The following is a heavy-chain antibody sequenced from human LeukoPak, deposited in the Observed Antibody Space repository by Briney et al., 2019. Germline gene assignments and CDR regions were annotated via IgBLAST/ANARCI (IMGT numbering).Heavy chain of an antibody. Sequence: SETLSLTCTVSGASFTRYYWSWIRQPPGKGLEWIGYIYSSGSTNYNPSLKGRVTMSVATSKNQFSLKLSSVTAADTAIYYCARDFGGIDGYTGYWYFDVWGRGTLVTVSS. CDR2: IYSSGST. D-gene: IGHD5-24*01. J-gene: IGHJ2*01. CDR1: GASFTRYY. CDR3: ARDFGGIDGYTGYWYFDV. V-gene: IGHV4-59*01.